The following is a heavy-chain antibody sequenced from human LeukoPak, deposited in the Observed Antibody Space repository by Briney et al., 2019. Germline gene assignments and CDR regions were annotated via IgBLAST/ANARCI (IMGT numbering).Heavy chain of an antibody. Sequence: SGTLSLTCAVSGGSVSHSNWWTWVRQSPGKGLEWIGEVHPSEGTNYNPSLKSRVTISLDKSKNQFSLELNSVTAADTAIYYCATYYDRSGYKPDYWGQGTRVTVSS. CDR3: ATYYDRSGYKPDY. V-gene: IGHV4-4*02. CDR2: VHPSEGT. J-gene: IGHJ4*02. D-gene: IGHD3-22*01. CDR1: GGSVSHSNW.